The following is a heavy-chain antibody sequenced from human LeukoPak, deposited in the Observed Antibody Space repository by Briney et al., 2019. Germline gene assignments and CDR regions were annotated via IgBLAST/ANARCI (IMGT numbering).Heavy chain of an antibody. Sequence: PGGSLRLSCAASGFTFSSYAMSWVRQAPGKGLEWVSAISGSGGSTYYADSVKGRFTISRDNSKNTLYLQMNSLRAEDTAVYYCAKGPRRGYYDSSALDYWGQGTLVTVSS. CDR2: ISGSGGST. V-gene: IGHV3-23*01. CDR1: GFTFSSYA. J-gene: IGHJ4*02. CDR3: AKGPRRGYYDSSALDY. D-gene: IGHD3-22*01.